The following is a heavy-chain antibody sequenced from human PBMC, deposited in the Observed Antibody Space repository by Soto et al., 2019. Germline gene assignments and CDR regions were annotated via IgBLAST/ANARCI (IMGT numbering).Heavy chain of an antibody. CDR2: ISGSGGST. Sequence: GGSLRLSCAASGFTFSSYAMSWVRQAPGKGLEWVSAISGSGGSTYYADSVKGRFTISRDNSKNTLYLQMNSLRAEDTAVYYCAKGKTQYTRDGYPLDYWGQGTLVTVSS. CDR3: AKGKTQYTRDGYPLDY. D-gene: IGHD5-12*01. V-gene: IGHV3-23*01. J-gene: IGHJ4*02. CDR1: GFTFSSYA.